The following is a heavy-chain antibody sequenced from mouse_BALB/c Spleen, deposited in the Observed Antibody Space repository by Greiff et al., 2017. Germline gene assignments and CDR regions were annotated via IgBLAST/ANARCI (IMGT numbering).Heavy chain of an antibody. CDR2: INSNGGST. CDR1: GFTFSSYG. CDR3: ARDDGSSTDY. V-gene: IGHV5-6-3*01. D-gene: IGHD1-1*01. Sequence: EVQLVESGGGLVQPGGSLKLSCAASGFTFSSYGMSWVRQTPDKRLELVATINSNGGSTYYPDSVKGRFTISRDNAKNTLYLQMSSLKSEDTAMYYCARDDGSSTDYWGQGTTLTVSS. J-gene: IGHJ2*01.